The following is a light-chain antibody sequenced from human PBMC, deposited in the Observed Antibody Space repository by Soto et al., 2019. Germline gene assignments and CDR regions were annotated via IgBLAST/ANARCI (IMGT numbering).Light chain of an antibody. J-gene: IGKJ1*01. V-gene: IGKV1-5*01. CDR3: QHYDTYRAT. CDR1: QTINTR. CDR2: DAS. Sequence: DIQMTQSPSTLSSSVEDRVTITCRATQTINTRLAWYQQKPGKAPKLLIYDASSLESGVPSRFSGSGSGTEFTLTISGLQPNDFATYYCQHYDTYRATFGLGTKVDIK.